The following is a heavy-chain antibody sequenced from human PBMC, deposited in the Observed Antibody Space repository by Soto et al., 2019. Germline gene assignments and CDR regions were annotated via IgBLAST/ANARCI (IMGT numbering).Heavy chain of an antibody. J-gene: IGHJ3*02. CDR1: GFTFGDYA. Sequence: GGSLRLSCTASGFTFGDYAMSWFRQAPGKGLEWVGFIRSKAYGGKTEYAASVQGRFTISRDDSKSIAYLQMNSLKTEDTAVYYCTRVVSGDSSGYYPHDAFDIWGQGTMVTVSS. CDR2: IRSKAYGGKT. D-gene: IGHD3-22*01. CDR3: TRVVSGDSSGYYPHDAFDI. V-gene: IGHV3-49*03.